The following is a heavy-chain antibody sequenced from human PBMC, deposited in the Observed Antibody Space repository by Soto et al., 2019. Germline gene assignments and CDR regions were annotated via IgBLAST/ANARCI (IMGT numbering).Heavy chain of an antibody. D-gene: IGHD3-3*01. CDR2: INHSGST. CDR1: GGSFSGYY. V-gene: IGHV4-34*01. Sequence: PSETLSLTCAVYGGSFSGYYWSWIRQPPGKGLEWFGEINHSGSTNYNPSLKSRVTISVDTSKNQFSLKLSSVTAADTAVYYCARETAWSGYYQVRNYYYYMDVWGKGTTVTVSS. J-gene: IGHJ6*03. CDR3: ARETAWSGYYQVRNYYYYMDV.